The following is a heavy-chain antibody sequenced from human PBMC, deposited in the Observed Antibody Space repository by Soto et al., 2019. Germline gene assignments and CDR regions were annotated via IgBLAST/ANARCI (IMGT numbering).Heavy chain of an antibody. CDR3: ARDLRGLHDYYYGMDV. V-gene: IGHV4-61*01. CDR2: IYYSGST. D-gene: IGHD4-17*01. CDR1: GGSVSSGSYY. J-gene: IGHJ6*02. Sequence: SETLSLTCTVSGGSVSSGSYYWSWIRQPPGKGLERIGYIYYSGSTNYNPSLKSRVTISVDTSKNQFSLKLSSVTAADTAVYYCARDLRGLHDYYYGMDVWGQGTTVTVSS.